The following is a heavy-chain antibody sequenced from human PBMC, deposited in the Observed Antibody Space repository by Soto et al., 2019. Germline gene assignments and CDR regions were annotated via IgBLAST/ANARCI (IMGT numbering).Heavy chain of an antibody. V-gene: IGHV3-23*01. CDR1: GFTYSKHA. D-gene: IGHD2-21*01. CDR2: ISGNGGRT. CDR3: ARDAHNGLVRPLYFEF. J-gene: IGHJ4*02. Sequence: PGWSLRLSCAASGFTYSKHAMTLVRQAPGKGLEWVATISGNGGRTYYADSVKGRFIISRDNSRNLVHLQMNSLRVGDTALYLCARDAHNGLVRPLYFEFWGQGAQVTVSS.